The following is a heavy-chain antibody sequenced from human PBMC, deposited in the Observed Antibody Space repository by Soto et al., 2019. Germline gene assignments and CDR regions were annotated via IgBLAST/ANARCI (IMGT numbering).Heavy chain of an antibody. J-gene: IGHJ6*02. CDR3: SRSEEDSDYSYYGMEG. CDR2: TYYRSRWYS. D-gene: IGHD2-15*01. V-gene: IGHV6-1*01. CDR1: GDTVTINSVA. Sequence: QTLSLNSVGSGDTVTINSVACNWVRQSASRGLEWLGRTYYRSRWYSDYAVSVRSRININADTSKNQHSLPLNSLTPEYTAIYYCSRSEEDSDYSYYGMEGWGQGPTVIVSS.